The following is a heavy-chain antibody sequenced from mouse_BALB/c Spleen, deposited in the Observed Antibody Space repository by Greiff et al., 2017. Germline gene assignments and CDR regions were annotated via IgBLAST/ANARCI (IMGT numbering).Heavy chain of an antibody. CDR3: ARSPYYFDY. V-gene: IGHV5-17*02. CDR2: ISSGSSTI. J-gene: IGHJ2*01. CDR1: GFTFSSFG. Sequence: EVQLVESGGGLVQPGGSRKLSCAASGFTFSSFGMHWVRQAPEKGLEWVAYISSGSSTIYYADTVKGRFTISRDNPKNTLFLQMTSLRSEDTAMYYCARSPYYFDYWGQGTTLTVSS.